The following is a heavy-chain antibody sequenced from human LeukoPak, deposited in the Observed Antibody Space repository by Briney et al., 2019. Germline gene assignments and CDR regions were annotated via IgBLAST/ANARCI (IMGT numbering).Heavy chain of an antibody. J-gene: IGHJ5*02. Sequence: ASVKVSCKASGYTFTGYYMHWVRQAPGQGLEWMGWINPNSGGTNYAQKFQGRVAMTRDTSISTAYMELSRLRSDDTAVYYCARDLKAWGYGDYAQSWFDPWGQGTLVTVSS. CDR2: INPNSGGT. V-gene: IGHV1-2*02. CDR3: ARDLKAWGYGDYAQSWFDP. CDR1: GYTFTGYY. D-gene: IGHD4-17*01.